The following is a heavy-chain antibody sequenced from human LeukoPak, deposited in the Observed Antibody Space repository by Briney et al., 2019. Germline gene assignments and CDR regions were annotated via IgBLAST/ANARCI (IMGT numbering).Heavy chain of an antibody. CDR1: GSIFTSYW. CDR2: IYPGDSDT. V-gene: IGHV5-51*01. Sequence: GESLQISCKCSGSIFTSYWIGWVRQLPGKGLEWMGIIYPGDSDTRYSPSFQGQVTISADKSISTAYLQWSSLKASDTAMYYCAITGYNYGEDAFDIWGLGTMVTVSS. D-gene: IGHD5-18*01. J-gene: IGHJ3*02. CDR3: AITGYNYGEDAFDI.